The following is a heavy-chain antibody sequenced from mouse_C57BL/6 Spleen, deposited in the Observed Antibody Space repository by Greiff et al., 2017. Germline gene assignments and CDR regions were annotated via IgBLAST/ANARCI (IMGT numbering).Heavy chain of an antibody. CDR1: GYTFTDYN. CDR3: ARLGIYYGSRGYFDV. V-gene: IGHV1-18*01. Sequence: EVKLMESGPELVKPGASVKIPCKASGYTFTDYNMDWVKQSHGKSLEWIGDINPNNGGTIYNQKFKGKATLTVDKSSSTAYMELRSLTSEDTAVYYCARLGIYYGSRGYFDVWGTGTTVTVSS. D-gene: IGHD1-1*01. CDR2: INPNNGGT. J-gene: IGHJ1*03.